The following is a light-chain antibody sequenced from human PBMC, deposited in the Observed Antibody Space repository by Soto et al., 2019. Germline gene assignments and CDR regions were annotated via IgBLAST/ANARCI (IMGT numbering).Light chain of an antibody. V-gene: IGKV1-6*01. CDR2: TAS. Sequence: AIQMTQSPSSLSASVGDRVIITCRASQAIRNDLGWYQQKPGKAPKLLIYTASTLQSGVPSRFSGSGSGADFTLTIRSLQPEDSATYYCQQLSSYPDTFGGGTKVDIK. CDR1: QAIRND. CDR3: QQLSSYPDT. J-gene: IGKJ4*01.